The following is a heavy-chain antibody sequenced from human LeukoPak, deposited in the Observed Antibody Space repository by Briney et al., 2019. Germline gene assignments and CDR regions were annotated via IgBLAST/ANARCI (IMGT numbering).Heavy chain of an antibody. CDR1: RYTFTNYA. Sequence: ASVKVSCKASRYTFTNYAMNWVRQAPGQGLEWMGWINLKNGATTYAQKFQGRVTMTRDTSINTAYMQLSRLRSDDTAVYYCARADFVVFDYWGQGTLVTVSS. CDR3: ARADFVVFDY. CDR2: INLKNGAT. J-gene: IGHJ4*02. D-gene: IGHD2-15*01. V-gene: IGHV1-2*02.